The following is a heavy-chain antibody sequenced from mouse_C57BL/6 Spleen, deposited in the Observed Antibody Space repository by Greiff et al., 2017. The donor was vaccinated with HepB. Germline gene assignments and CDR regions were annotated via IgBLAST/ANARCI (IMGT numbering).Heavy chain of an antibody. CDR3: TTVVGAY. J-gene: IGHJ3*01. CDR2: IDPENGDT. Sequence: EVQLQQSGAELVRPGASVKLSCTASGFNIKDDYMHWVKQRPEQGLEWIGWIDPENGDTEYASKFQGKATITADTSSNTSYLQLSSLTSEDTAVYYCTTVVGAYWGQGTLVTVSA. D-gene: IGHD1-1*01. V-gene: IGHV14-4*01. CDR1: GFNIKDDY.